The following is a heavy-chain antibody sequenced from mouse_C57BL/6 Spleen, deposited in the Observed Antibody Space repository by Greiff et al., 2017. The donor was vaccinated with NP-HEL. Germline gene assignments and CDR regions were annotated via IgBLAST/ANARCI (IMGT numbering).Heavy chain of an antibody. CDR2: IYPRDGST. D-gene: IGHD2-4*01. J-gene: IGHJ3*01. V-gene: IGHV1-85*01. CDR1: GYTFTSYD. Sequence: VKLVESGPELVKPGASVKLSCKASGYTFTSYDINWVKQRPGQGLEWIGWIYPRDGSTKYNEKFKGKATLTVDTSSSTAYMELHSLTSEDSAVYFCARSGDYERSWFAYWGQGTLVTVSA. CDR3: ARSGDYERSWFAY.